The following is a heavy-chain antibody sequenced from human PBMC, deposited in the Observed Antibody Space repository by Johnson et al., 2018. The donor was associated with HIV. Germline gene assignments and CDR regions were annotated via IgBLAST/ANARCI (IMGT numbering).Heavy chain of an antibody. CDR1: GFTFSSYG. Sequence: MQLVESGGGVVQPGRSLRLSCAASGFTFSSYGMHWVRQAPGKGLEWVAVIWYDGSNKYYADSVKGRFTISRDNSKNTLYLQMNSLRAEDTAVYYCAKEQLLRAFDIWGQGTMVTVSS. D-gene: IGHD2-15*01. CDR3: AKEQLLRAFDI. V-gene: IGHV3-33*06. CDR2: IWYDGSNK. J-gene: IGHJ3*02.